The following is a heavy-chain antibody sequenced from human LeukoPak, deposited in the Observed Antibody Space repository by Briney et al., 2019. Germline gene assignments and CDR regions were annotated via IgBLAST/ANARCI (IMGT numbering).Heavy chain of an antibody. CDR2: IIPIFGTA. D-gene: IGHD2-21*02. CDR3: ARSSQPVKAYCGGDCYWR. Sequence: SVKVSCKASGGTFSSYAISWVRQAPGQGLEWMGGIIPIFGTANYAQKFQGRVTITADKSTSTAYMELSSLRSEDTAVYYCARSSQPVKAYCGGDCYWRWGQGTLVTVSS. J-gene: IGHJ4*02. CDR1: GGTFSSYA. V-gene: IGHV1-69*06.